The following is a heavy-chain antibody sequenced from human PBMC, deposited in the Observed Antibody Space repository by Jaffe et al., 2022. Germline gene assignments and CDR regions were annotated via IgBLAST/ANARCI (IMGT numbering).Heavy chain of an antibody. J-gene: IGHJ6*03. CDR2: INHSGST. CDR3: ARGIAAAGTDYYYMDV. V-gene: IGHV4-34*01. Sequence: QVQLQQWGAGLLKPSETLSLTCAVYGGSFSGYYWSWIRQPPGKGLEWIGEINHSGSTNYNPSLKSRVTISVDTSKNQFSLKLSSVTAADTAVYYCARGIAAAGTDYYYMDVWGKGTTVTVSS. CDR1: GGSFSGYY. D-gene: IGHD6-13*01.